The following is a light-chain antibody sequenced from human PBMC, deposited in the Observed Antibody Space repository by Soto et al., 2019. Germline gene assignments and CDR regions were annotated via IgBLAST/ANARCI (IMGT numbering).Light chain of an antibody. CDR3: HQYVHSSPSP. J-gene: IGKJ5*01. CDR2: GAS. CDR1: QSVSSSY. V-gene: IGKV3-20*01. Sequence: EIVLTQSPGTLSLSPGERATLSCRASQSVSSSYLAWYQQKPGQAPRLLINGASSRATGIPDRFSGSGSGTDFTLTISRLEPEDFAVYYCHQYVHSSPSPFCQGPRPEIK.